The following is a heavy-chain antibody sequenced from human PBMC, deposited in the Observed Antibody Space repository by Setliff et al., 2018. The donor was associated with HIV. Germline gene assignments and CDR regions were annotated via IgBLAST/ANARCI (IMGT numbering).Heavy chain of an antibody. Sequence: ASVKVSCKASGYTFTSYPMHWVRQAPGQGLEWMGVINTSGGSAGYAEKFRGRVTMTRDTSTNTVYMDLRNLRSEDTAIYYCATLNEYAYQTGGWFDPWGQGTPVTVSS. D-gene: IGHD3-16*01. J-gene: IGHJ5*02. CDR1: GYTFTSYP. CDR2: INTSGGSA. V-gene: IGHV1-46*01. CDR3: ATLNEYAYQTGGWFDP.